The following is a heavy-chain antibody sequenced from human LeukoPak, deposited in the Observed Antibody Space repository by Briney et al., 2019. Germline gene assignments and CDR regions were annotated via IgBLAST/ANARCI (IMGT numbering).Heavy chain of an antibody. V-gene: IGHV1-2*02. Sequence: ASVKVSCKASGYTFTGYYMHWVRQAPGQGLEWMGWINPNSGGTNYAQKFQGRVTMTRDTSISTAYMELSRLRSEDTAVYYCARESGSYGSGSNYDYWGQGTLVTVSS. D-gene: IGHD3-10*01. CDR2: INPNSGGT. CDR3: ARESGSYGSGSNYDY. CDR1: GYTFTGYY. J-gene: IGHJ4*02.